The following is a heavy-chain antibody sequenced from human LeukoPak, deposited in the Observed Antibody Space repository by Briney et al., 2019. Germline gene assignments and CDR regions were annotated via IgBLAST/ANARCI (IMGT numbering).Heavy chain of an antibody. CDR1: GFTFSSYS. D-gene: IGHD3-10*01. CDR2: ISSSSSYI. V-gene: IGHV3-21*01. CDR3: ARGAAVGGSGSVH. J-gene: IGHJ4*02. Sequence: PGGSLRLSCAASGFTFSSYSMNWVRQAPGKGLEWVSSISSSSSYIHYADSVKGRFTISRDNAKNSLYLQMNSLRAEDTAVYYCARGAAVGGSGSVHWGQGTLVTVSS.